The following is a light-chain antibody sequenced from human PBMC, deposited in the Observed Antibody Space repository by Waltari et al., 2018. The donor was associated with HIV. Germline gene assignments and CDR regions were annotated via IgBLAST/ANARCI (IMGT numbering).Light chain of an antibody. J-gene: IGLJ3*02. CDR3: ISYTSTNTWV. CDR2: EVT. Sequence: QSALTQPPSVSGSPGQSVTISCTGSSSDIGSYNSFSWYQQPPGTAPKLVIFEVTNRPSGVPDRFSGSKSDNTASLTISGLQADDEADYYCISYTSTNTWVFGGGTKLTVL. V-gene: IGLV2-18*02. CDR1: SSDIGSYNS.